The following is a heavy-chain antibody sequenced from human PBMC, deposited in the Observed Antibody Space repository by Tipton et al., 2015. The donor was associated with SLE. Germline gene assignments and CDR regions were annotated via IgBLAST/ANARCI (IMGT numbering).Heavy chain of an antibody. CDR1: GGSFSGYY. CDR2: IYTSGST. J-gene: IGHJ4*02. CDR3: ARPYSSGWYDFDY. Sequence: TLSLTCAVYGGSFSGYYWSWIRQPAGKGLEWIGRIYTSGSTNYNPSLKSRVTMSVDTSKNQFSLKLSSVTAADTAVYYCARPYSSGWYDFDYWGQGTLVTVSS. V-gene: IGHV4-59*10. D-gene: IGHD6-19*01.